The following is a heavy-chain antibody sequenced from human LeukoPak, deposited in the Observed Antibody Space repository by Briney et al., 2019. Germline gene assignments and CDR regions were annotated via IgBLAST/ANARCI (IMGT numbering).Heavy chain of an antibody. V-gene: IGHV3-30*18. CDR1: GFTFSSYG. J-gene: IGHJ4*02. Sequence: GGSLRLSCAASGFTFSSYGMHWVRQAPGKGLEWVAVISYDGSNKYYADSVKGRFTIPRDNSKNTLYLQMNSLRAEDTAVYYCAKPVGKYSSSWYSLGYWGQGTLVTVSS. CDR3: AKPVGKYSSSWYSLGY. D-gene: IGHD6-13*01. CDR2: ISYDGSNK.